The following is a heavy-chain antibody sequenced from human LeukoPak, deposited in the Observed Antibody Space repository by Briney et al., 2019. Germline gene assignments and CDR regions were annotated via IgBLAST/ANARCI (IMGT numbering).Heavy chain of an antibody. CDR3: AKLLEIRGNDAFDI. J-gene: IGHJ3*02. CDR1: GFTFSSYG. D-gene: IGHD2-21*01. V-gene: IGHV3-30*02. CDR2: IRYDGSNK. Sequence: GGSLRLSCAASGFTFSSYGMHWVRQSPGKGLEWVAFIRYDGSNKYYADSVKGRFTISRDNSKNTLYLQMNSLRAEDTAVYYCAKLLEIRGNDAFDIWGQGTMVTVSS.